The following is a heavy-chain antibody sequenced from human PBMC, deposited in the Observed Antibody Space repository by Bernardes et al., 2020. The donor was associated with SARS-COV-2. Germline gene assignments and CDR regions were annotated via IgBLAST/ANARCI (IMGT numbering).Heavy chain of an antibody. CDR1: GASISGSRYY. CDR3: ASPGKDYSNYLGAFDI. D-gene: IGHD4-4*01. J-gene: IGHJ3*02. Sequence: SETLSLTCTVSGASISGSRYYWAWIRQTPGKGLEWIGGIFYSGSAYFNPSLKSRATISVDRSKNQFFLKLSSVTAADTAVYYCASPGKDYSNYLGAFDIWGQGTLVTVSS. V-gene: IGHV4-39*01. CDR2: IFYSGSA.